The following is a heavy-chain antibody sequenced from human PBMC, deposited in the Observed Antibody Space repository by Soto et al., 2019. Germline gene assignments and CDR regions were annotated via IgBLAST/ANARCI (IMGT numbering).Heavy chain of an antibody. CDR3: TRPQVAALKHAFDI. J-gene: IGHJ3*02. Sequence: GASVKVSCKASGGTFSSYAISWVRQAPGQRLESKGGIIPIFGTTNYAQKNQGRVTITADASTSTAFMELSSLRSEDSVVYYCTRPQVAALKHAFDIWGQGTMVTVSS. CDR2: IIPIFGTT. CDR1: GGTFSSYA. V-gene: IGHV1-69*13. D-gene: IGHD2-15*01.